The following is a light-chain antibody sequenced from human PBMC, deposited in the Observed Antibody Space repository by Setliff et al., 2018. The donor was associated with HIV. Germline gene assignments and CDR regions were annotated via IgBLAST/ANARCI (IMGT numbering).Light chain of an antibody. V-gene: IGLV2-23*02. Sequence: QSVLTQPASVSGSPGQSITISCTGSATDVGNYESVSWYQHRPGEVPKLIIYDVNKRPSGISNRFSGSKTGNSASLTISGLHTEDEADYYCCSYVSGDTWMFGGGTKVTVL. CDR1: ATDVGNYES. CDR2: DVN. J-gene: IGLJ3*02. CDR3: CSYVSGDTWM.